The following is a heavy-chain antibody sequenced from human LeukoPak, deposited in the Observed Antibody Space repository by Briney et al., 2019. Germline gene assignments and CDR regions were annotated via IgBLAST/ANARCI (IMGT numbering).Heavy chain of an antibody. J-gene: IGHJ4*02. Sequence: GGSLRLSCAVSGFTFSSYSMNWVRQAPGKGLEWVSSISSSSSYIYYADSVKGRFTISRDNAKNSLYLQMNSLRAEDTAVYYCARGLHGDFWTFDYWGQGTLVTVSS. D-gene: IGHD3-3*01. CDR1: GFTFSSYS. CDR2: ISSSSSYI. CDR3: ARGLHGDFWTFDY. V-gene: IGHV3-21*01.